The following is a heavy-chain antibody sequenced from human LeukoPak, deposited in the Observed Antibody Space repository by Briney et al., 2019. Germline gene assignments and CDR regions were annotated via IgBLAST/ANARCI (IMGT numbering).Heavy chain of an antibody. D-gene: IGHD2-8*01. CDR2: IIPIFGTA. J-gene: IGHJ6*02. CDR3: ARACTNGVCPEYYYYYGMDV. CDR1: GGTFSSYA. V-gene: IGHV1-69*13. Sequence: ASVKVSCKASGGTFSSYAISWVRQAPGQGLEWMGGIIPIFGTASYAQKFQGRVTITAGESTSTAYMELSSLRSEDTAVYYCARACTNGVCPEYYYYYGMDVWGQGTTVTVSS.